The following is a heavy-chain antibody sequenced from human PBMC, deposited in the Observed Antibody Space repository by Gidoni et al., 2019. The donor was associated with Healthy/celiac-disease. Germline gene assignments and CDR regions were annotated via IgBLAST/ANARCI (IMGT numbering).Heavy chain of an antibody. V-gene: IGHV4-59*01. CDR3: VRTAPPAKPGMDV. CDR2: IYYSGST. CDR1: GGSISSYY. D-gene: IGHD2-2*01. J-gene: IGHJ6*02. Sequence: QVQLQESGPGLVKPSETLSLTCTVSGGSISSYYWSWIRQPPGKGLEWIGYIYYSGSTNYNPSLKSRVTISVDTSKNQFSLKLSSVTAADTAVYYCVRTAPPAKPGMDVWGQGTTVTVSS.